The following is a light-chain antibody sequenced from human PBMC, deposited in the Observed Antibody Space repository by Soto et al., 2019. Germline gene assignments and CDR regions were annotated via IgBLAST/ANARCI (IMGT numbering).Light chain of an antibody. Sequence: EIVMTPSPATLSVSPGARATLSCRASQSVSDTLAWYQQKPGQAPRLLIYGASPRAPGFPGRFSGSGSGTDFTLTISSLQSEDFAVYYCQQYNDWPWTFGRGTKVDI. V-gene: IGKV3-15*01. CDR1: QSVSDT. CDR3: QQYNDWPWT. J-gene: IGKJ1*01. CDR2: GAS.